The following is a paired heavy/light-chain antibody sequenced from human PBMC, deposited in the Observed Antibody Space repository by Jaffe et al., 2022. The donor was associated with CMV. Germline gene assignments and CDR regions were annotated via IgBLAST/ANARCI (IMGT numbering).Light chain of an antibody. CDR2: KNN. CDR1: SSNIGSNY. Sequence: QSVLTQPTSASGTPGQRVIISCFGSSSNIGSNYVYWYHQVPGTAPKVLIHKNNQRPSGVPDRFSGSKSGTSASLAISGLRSEDEADYYCAVWDDNLSGPVFGGGTKLTVL. J-gene: IGLJ3*02. CDR3: AVWDDNLSGPV. V-gene: IGLV1-47*01.
Heavy chain of an antibody. CDR2: ISAYNGNT. CDR1: GYTFTSYG. J-gene: IGHJ4*02. CDR3: ARLIYDYVWMSYRLETGSPYYFDY. Sequence: QVQLVQSGAEVKKPGASVKVSCKASGYTFTSYGISWVRQAPGQGLEWMGWISAYNGNTNYAQKLQGRVTMTTDTSTSTAYMELRSLRSDDTAVYYCARLIYDYVWMSYRLETGSPYYFDYWGQGILVTVSS. V-gene: IGHV1-18*04. D-gene: IGHD3-16*02.